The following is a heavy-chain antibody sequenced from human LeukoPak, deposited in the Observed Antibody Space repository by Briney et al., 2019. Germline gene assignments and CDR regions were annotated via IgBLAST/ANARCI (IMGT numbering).Heavy chain of an antibody. D-gene: IGHD2-2*01. CDR2: IYYSVST. J-gene: IGHJ4*02. Sequence: SQTLSLTCTVSGGSISSGTFYWSWIRQQPGKGLEWIGYIYYSVSTVYNPSLKSRVTMSVDTSKNQSSLKLNSVTAADTAVYYCARITSSIEYWGQGTLVTVSS. CDR3: ARITSSIEY. CDR1: GGSISSGTFY. V-gene: IGHV4-31*03.